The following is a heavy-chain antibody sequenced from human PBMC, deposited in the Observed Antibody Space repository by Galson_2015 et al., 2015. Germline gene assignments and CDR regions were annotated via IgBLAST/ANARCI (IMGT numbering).Heavy chain of an antibody. J-gene: IGHJ4*02. CDR1: GYTFTSHG. CDR3: VRVPGSQYYFDD. CDR2: ISAYNGDT. Sequence: SVKVSCKASGYTFTSHGISWVRQAPGQGLEWMGWISAYNGDTNYAQKLQGRVTMTTDTSTTTAYMELRSLRSDDTAVYYCVRVPGSQYYFDDWGQGTLVTVSS. D-gene: IGHD3-10*01. V-gene: IGHV1-18*04.